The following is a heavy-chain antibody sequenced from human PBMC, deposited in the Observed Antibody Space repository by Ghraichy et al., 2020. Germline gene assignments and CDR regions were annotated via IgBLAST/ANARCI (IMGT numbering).Heavy chain of an antibody. J-gene: IGHJ5*02. CDR3: ARDHEAVRKYCSSTSCSLLWFDP. CDR1: GGTFSSYA. V-gene: IGHV1-69*13. Sequence: SVKVSCKASGGTFSSYAISWVRQAPGQGLEWMGGIIPIFGTANYAQKFQGRVTITADESTSTAYMELSSLRSEDTAVYYCARDHEAVRKYCSSTSCSLLWFDPWGQGTLVTVSS. CDR2: IIPIFGTA. D-gene: IGHD2-2*01.